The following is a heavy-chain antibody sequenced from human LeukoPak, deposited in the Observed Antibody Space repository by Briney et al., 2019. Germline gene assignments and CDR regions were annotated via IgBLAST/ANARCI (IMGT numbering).Heavy chain of an antibody. Sequence: PGGSLRLSCAASGFTFSSYSMNWVRQAPGKGLEWVSSISSSSSYIYYADSVKGRFTISRDNSKNTLYLQMNSLRAEDTAVYYCAKDKNGSGSPPGPLDYWGQGTLVTVSS. V-gene: IGHV3-21*01. CDR1: GFTFSSYS. CDR2: ISSSSSYI. D-gene: IGHD3-10*01. CDR3: AKDKNGSGSPPGPLDY. J-gene: IGHJ4*02.